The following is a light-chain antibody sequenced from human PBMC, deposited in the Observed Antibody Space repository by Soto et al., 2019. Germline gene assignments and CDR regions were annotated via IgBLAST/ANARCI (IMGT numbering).Light chain of an antibody. V-gene: IGKV1-5*03. J-gene: IGKJ4*01. CDR1: QRIRRA. CDR3: QQYNDYPIT. Sequence: DIQMTQSPSTLSASVGDRVTITCRASQRIRRALAWYQYKPGRAPKMLIYKASILQSGVPSRFSGSGYGTDFTLTISSLQPDDCVTYYCQQYNDYPITFGGGTKLEIK. CDR2: KAS.